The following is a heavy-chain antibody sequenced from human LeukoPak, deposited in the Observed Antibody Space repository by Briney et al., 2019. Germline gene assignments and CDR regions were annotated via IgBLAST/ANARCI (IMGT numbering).Heavy chain of an antibody. CDR1: GHSFTTYW. CDR2: IYPGDSDP. D-gene: IGHD1-26*01. V-gene: IGHV5-51*01. Sequence: GESLKISCKGSGHSFTTYWIAWVRQMPGKGLEWMGIIYPGDSDPRYSPSFQGQVTISADKSINTASLQWSSLKASDTAMYYCARHTRELNAFDIWGQGTMVTVSS. J-gene: IGHJ3*02. CDR3: ARHTRELNAFDI.